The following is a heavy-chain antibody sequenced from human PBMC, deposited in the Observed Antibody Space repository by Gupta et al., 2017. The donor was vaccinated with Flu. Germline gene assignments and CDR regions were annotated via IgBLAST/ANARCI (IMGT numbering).Heavy chain of an antibody. D-gene: IGHD4-4*01. J-gene: IGHJ5*02. Sequence: GRIYTSGSTNYNPSLKSRVTISVDTSKNQFSLKLSSVTAADTAVYYCAREKATVISLYNWFDPWGQGTLVTVSS. CDR3: AREKATVISLYNWFDP. V-gene: IGHV4-61*02. CDR2: IYTSGST.